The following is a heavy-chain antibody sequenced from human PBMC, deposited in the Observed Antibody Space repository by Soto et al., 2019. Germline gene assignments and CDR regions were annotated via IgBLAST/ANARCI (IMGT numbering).Heavy chain of an antibody. Sequence: DVQLVESGGGLVRPGGSLRLSCAVSGLTFSGYGMNWVRQTPGKGLEWISHISGGFRTTIHYADSVKGRFTISRDNGQSSLFLQMDSLRAGDTGVYYCVLSREGFNYGYYSALDVWGQGTAVTVSS. CDR1: GLTFSGYG. J-gene: IGHJ6*02. D-gene: IGHD4-17*01. CDR3: VLSREGFNYGYYSALDV. CDR2: ISGGFRTTI. V-gene: IGHV3-48*01.